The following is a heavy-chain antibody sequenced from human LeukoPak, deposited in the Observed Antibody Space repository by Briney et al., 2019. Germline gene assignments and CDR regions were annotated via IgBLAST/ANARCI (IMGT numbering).Heavy chain of an antibody. Sequence: GASLKISCKGSGYPFTNYWIAWVRQMPGRGLEWMAIIYPGDSNTRYSPSFQGQVTISADKSISTAYLQWSSLKASDTAMYYCARQGMHYNFLTGYYSYSLDSWGQGTLVTVSS. D-gene: IGHD3-9*01. CDR2: IYPGDSNT. J-gene: IGHJ4*02. V-gene: IGHV5-51*01. CDR3: ARQGMHYNFLTGYYSYSLDS. CDR1: GYPFTNYW.